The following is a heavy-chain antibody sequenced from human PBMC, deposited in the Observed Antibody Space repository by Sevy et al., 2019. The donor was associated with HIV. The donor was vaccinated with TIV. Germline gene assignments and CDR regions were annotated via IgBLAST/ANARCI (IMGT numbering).Heavy chain of an antibody. CDR3: ARDLWFGEFMFDS. D-gene: IGHD3-10*01. V-gene: IGHV4-39*02. J-gene: IGHJ4*02. CDR2: MYYTGSK. Sequence: SETLSLTCIVSGASISSTTYYWGWIRQPPGKGLEWIGTMYYTGSKYYNPSLKSRVTISVDTSKNQLSLKLSSVTAADTAIYYCARDLWFGEFMFDSWGPGTLVTVSS. CDR1: GASISSTTYY.